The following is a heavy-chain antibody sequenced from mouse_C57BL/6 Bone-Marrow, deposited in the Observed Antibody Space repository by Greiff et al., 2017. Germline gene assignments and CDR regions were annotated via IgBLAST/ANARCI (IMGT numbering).Heavy chain of an antibody. Sequence: QVQLQQSGPGLVQPSQSLSITCTVSGFSLTSYGVHWVRQSPGKGLEWLGVIWSGGSTDYNAAFISRLSISKDNSKSQVFFKMNSLQADDTAIYYCARRGEWLLPFAYWGQGTLVTVSA. CDR2: IWSGGST. CDR1: GFSLTSYG. V-gene: IGHV2-2*01. CDR3: ARRGEWLLPFAY. D-gene: IGHD2-3*01. J-gene: IGHJ3*01.